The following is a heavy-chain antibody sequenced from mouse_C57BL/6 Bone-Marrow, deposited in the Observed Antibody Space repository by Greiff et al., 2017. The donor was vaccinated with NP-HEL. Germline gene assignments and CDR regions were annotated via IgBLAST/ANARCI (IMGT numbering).Heavy chain of an antibody. CDR1: GYTFTTYP. CDR2: FHPYNDAT. D-gene: IGHD2-5*01. Sequence: QVQLQQSGAELVKPGASVKMSCKASGYTFTTYPIEWMKQNHGKSLEWIGNFHPYNDATKYNEKFKGKATLTVEKSSSTVYLELSRLTSDDSAVYVCASGEAYYSSYRYFDGWGTGTTVTVSS. V-gene: IGHV1-47*01. CDR3: ASGEAYYSSYRYFDG. J-gene: IGHJ1*03.